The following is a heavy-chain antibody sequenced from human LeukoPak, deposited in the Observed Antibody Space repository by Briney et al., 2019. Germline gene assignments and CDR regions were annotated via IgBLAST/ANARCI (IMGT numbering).Heavy chain of an antibody. V-gene: IGHV3-11*01. CDR2: ISTSGRTI. CDR1: GFTFSDYY. Sequence: GGSLRLSCAASGFTFSDYYMTWIRQAPGKGLEWISYISTSGRTIDYADSVKGRFTMSRDNAKKSLYLQMNSLRVEDTAIYYCARVRVHSDRFDAYFDSWGQGNLVTVSS. J-gene: IGHJ4*02. CDR3: ARVRVHSDRFDAYFDS. D-gene: IGHD3-9*01.